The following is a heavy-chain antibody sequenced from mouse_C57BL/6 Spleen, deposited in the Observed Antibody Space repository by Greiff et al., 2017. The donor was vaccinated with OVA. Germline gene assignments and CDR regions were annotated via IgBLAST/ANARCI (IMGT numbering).Heavy chain of an antibody. CDR1: GYTFTDYY. V-gene: IGHV1-19*01. D-gene: IGHD1-1*01. CDR3: ASNYYGSSYVSYWYFDV. J-gene: IGHJ1*03. CDR2: INPYNGGT. Sequence: EVQLQQSGPVLVKPGASVKMSCKASGYTFTDYYMNWVKQSHGKSLEWIGVINPYNGGTSYNQKFKGKATLTVDKSSSTAYMELNSLTSADSAVYYCASNYYGSSYVSYWYFDVWGTGTTVTVSA.